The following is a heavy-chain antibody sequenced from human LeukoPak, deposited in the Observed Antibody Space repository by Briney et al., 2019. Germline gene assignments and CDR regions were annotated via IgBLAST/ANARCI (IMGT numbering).Heavy chain of an antibody. J-gene: IGHJ4*02. V-gene: IGHV3-30*04. D-gene: IGHD1-26*01. CDR3: ASGAGGWELLTKSTFDY. Sequence: GGSLRLSCAASGFTFGSYAFHWVRQAPGKGLEWVAVISYDGGNKYYADSVKGRFTISRDNSKNTLFPQMNSLRLEDTAVYYCASGAGGWELLTKSTFDYWGQGTLVTVSS. CDR1: GFTFGSYA. CDR2: ISYDGGNK.